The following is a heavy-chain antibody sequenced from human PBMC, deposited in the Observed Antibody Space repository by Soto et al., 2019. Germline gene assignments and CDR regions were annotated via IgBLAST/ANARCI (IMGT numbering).Heavy chain of an antibody. Sequence: SETLSLTCAVSGGSISSSNWWSWVRQPPGKGLEWIGEIYHSGSTNYNPSLKSRVTISVDKSKNQFSLKLSSVTAADTAVYYCARGTIGFDYYYYGMDVWGQGTTVTVSS. J-gene: IGHJ6*02. V-gene: IGHV4-4*02. D-gene: IGHD1-7*01. CDR3: ARGTIGFDYYYYGMDV. CDR2: IYHSGST. CDR1: GGSISSSNW.